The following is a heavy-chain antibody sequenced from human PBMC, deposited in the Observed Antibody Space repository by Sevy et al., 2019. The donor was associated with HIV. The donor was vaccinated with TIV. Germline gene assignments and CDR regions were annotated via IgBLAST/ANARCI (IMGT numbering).Heavy chain of an antibody. CDR2: IKSKSDGGTT. V-gene: IGHV3-15*01. CDR3: STDPIIVLLVTDGMDV. D-gene: IGHD2-8*02. CDR1: GFTFSYAW. J-gene: IGHJ6*02. Sequence: GGSLRLSCAASGFTFSYAWMSWVRQAPGKGLEWVGRIKSKSDGGTTDYAAPVKGRFTISRDDSKNTLSLQMKNLIPEDTAVYYCSTDPIIVLLVTDGMDVWGQGTTVTVSS.